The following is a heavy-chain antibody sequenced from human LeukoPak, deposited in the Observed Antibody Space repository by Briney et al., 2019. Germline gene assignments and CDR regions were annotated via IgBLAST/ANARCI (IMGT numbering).Heavy chain of an antibody. J-gene: IGHJ4*02. Sequence: SETLSLTCAVYGGSFSGYYWSWIRQPPGKGLEWIGEINHSGSTNYNPSLKSRVTISVDTSKNQFSLKLSSVTAADTAVYYCARGRGDYVWRITRAPYYFDYWAREPWSPSPQ. V-gene: IGHV4-34*01. CDR2: INHSGST. D-gene: IGHD3-16*01. CDR1: GGSFSGYY. CDR3: ARGRGDYVWRITRAPYYFDY.